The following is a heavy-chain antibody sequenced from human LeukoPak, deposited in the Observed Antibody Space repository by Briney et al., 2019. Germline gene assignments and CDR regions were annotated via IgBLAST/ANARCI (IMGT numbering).Heavy chain of an antibody. CDR3: AKVVGGIFDN. Sequence: PGGSLRLSCAASGFTVSSNYMTWVRQAPGEGLEWVSGLSGSGGSTYYGDSVKGRFTISRDNSKNTLYLQMDSLRAEDTAVYYCAKVVGGIFDNWGQGTLVTVSS. J-gene: IGHJ4*02. V-gene: IGHV3-23*01. CDR1: GFTVSSNY. D-gene: IGHD2-15*01. CDR2: LSGSGGST.